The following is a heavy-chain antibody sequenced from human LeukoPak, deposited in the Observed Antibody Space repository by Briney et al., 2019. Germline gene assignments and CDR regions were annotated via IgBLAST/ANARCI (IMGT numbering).Heavy chain of an antibody. CDR1: GGSISSYY. CDR3: ARVSLLATITFDY. CDR2: IYYSGST. J-gene: IGHJ4*02. D-gene: IGHD5-24*01. Sequence: SETLSLTCTVSGGSISSYYWSWIRQPPGKGLGWIGYIYYSGSTNYNPSLKSRVTISVDTSKNQFSLKLSSVTAADTAVYYCARVSLLATITFDYWGQGTLVTVSS. V-gene: IGHV4-59*01.